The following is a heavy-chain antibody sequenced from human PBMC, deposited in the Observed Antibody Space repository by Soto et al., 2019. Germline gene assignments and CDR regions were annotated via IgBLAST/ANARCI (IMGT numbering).Heavy chain of an antibody. V-gene: IGHV3-23*01. CDR2: ISDSGGST. CDR1: GFTFTAYA. D-gene: IGHD6-19*01. Sequence: PRLSCAASGFTFTAYAMNWVRQAPGKGLEWVSSISDSGGSTYHADSVKGRLTISRDNSQITLYLQMDSLRAGDTAVYYCATPRSSCPLVRYYYYYGMDVWGQGTTVTVSS. CDR3: ATPRSSCPLVRYYYYYGMDV. J-gene: IGHJ6*02.